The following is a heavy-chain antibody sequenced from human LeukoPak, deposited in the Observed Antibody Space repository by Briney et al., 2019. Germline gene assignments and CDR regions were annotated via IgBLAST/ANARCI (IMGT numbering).Heavy chain of an antibody. V-gene: IGHV4-34*01. CDR3: ARDLFVGYYYYGMDV. Sequence: PSETLSLTCAVYGGSFSGYYWSWIRQPPGKGLEWIGEINHSGSTYYNPSLKSRVTKSVDRSKNQFSLKLSSVTAADTAVYYCARDLFVGYYYYGMDVWGQGTTVTVSS. CDR1: GGSFSGYY. J-gene: IGHJ6*02. CDR2: INHSGST.